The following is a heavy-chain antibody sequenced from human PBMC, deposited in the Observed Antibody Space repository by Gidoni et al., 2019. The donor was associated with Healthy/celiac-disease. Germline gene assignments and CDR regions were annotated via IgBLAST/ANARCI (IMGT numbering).Heavy chain of an antibody. V-gene: IGHV2-5*02. D-gene: IGHD3-10*01. J-gene: IGHJ3*02. CDR2: IYWDDDK. CDR1: GFSLSTSGVG. CDR3: AHIPRVNYYGSGTRDAFDI. Sequence: QLTLKESGPTLVKPTQTLTLTCTFSGFSLSTSGVGVGWIRQPPGKALEWLALIYWDDDKRYSPSLKSRLTITKDTAKNQVVLTMTNMDPVDTATYYCAHIPRVNYYGSGTRDAFDIWGQGTMVTVSS.